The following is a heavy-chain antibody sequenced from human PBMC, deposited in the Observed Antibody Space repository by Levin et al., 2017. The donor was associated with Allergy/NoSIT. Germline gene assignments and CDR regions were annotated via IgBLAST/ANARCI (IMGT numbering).Heavy chain of an antibody. CDR1: GGTFSSYT. Sequence: EASVKVSCKASGGTFSSYTISWVRQAPGQGLEWMGRIIPILGIANYAQKFQGRVTITADKSTSTAYMELSSLRSEDTAVYYCARDYQRATDAFDIWGQGTMVTVSS. J-gene: IGHJ3*02. CDR2: IIPILGIA. D-gene: IGHD1-26*01. CDR3: ARDYQRATDAFDI. V-gene: IGHV1-69*04.